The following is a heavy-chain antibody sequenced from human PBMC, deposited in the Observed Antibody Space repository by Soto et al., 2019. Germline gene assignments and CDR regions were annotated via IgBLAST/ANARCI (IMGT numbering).Heavy chain of an antibody. J-gene: IGHJ3*02. CDR2: ISGSGGST. CDR1: GFTFSSYA. Sequence: EVQLLESGGGLVQPGGSLRLSCAASGFTFSSYAMSWVRQAPGKGLEWVSAISGSGGSTYYADSVKGRFTISRDNSKNTLYLQMNSLRAEDTAVYYCAKVDIVVVVSPTPDAFDIWGQGTMVTVSS. D-gene: IGHD2-15*01. V-gene: IGHV3-23*01. CDR3: AKVDIVVVVSPTPDAFDI.